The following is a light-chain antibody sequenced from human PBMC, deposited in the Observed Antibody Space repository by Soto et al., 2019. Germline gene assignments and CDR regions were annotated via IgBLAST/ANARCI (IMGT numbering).Light chain of an antibody. V-gene: IGKV1-12*01. CDR2: AAT. Sequence: DIQMTQSPSSVSASVGDRVTITCRASQGMSRWLAWYQQRPGKAPKLLINAATTLQSGVQLRFSGSGSGTEFTLTISSLQPEDFAIYYCEQTYSTPVTFGQGTRLEIK. CDR1: QGMSRW. J-gene: IGKJ5*01. CDR3: EQTYSTPVT.